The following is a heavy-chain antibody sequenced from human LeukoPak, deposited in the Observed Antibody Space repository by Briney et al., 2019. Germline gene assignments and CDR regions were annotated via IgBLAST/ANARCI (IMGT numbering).Heavy chain of an antibody. D-gene: IGHD3-22*01. Sequence: PGRSLRLSCAASGFTFSSYSMHWVRQAPGKGLEWVALILHDGSNKYYADSVKGRFTVSRDNPKNTLYLQMNSLRTEDTAVYHCAKDVGNYHDRSSLYRPLDFWGQGTPVTVSS. CDR3: AKDVGNYHDRSSLYRPLDF. CDR2: ILHDGSNK. J-gene: IGHJ4*02. V-gene: IGHV3-30*18. CDR1: GFTFSSYS.